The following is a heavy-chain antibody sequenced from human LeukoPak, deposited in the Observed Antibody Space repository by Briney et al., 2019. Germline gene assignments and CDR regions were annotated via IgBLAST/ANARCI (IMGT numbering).Heavy chain of an antibody. Sequence: GGSLTLSCAASAFSFRIYGISWVRQPPGKGREWVSYITARGSNSYHADSVRGRFSISRDNSKNSLYLQMNSLRAEDTAMYFCASGYRSGPICAWGQGTLVTVSS. CDR2: ITARGSNS. J-gene: IGHJ4*02. D-gene: IGHD3-16*02. CDR1: AFSFRIYG. CDR3: ASGYRSGPICA. V-gene: IGHV3-48*01.